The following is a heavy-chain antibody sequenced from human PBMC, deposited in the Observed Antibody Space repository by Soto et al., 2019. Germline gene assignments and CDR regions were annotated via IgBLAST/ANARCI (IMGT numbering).Heavy chain of an antibody. Sequence: PGGSLRLSCAASGFTFSSYAMSWVRQAPGKGLEWVSAISGSGGSTYYADSVKGRFTISRDNSKNTLYLQMNSLRAEDTAVYYCAKVGSYSSSPGGAFDIWGQGTMAPVSS. CDR3: AKVGSYSSSPGGAFDI. V-gene: IGHV3-23*01. CDR1: GFTFSSYA. CDR2: ISGSGGST. J-gene: IGHJ3*02. D-gene: IGHD6-13*01.